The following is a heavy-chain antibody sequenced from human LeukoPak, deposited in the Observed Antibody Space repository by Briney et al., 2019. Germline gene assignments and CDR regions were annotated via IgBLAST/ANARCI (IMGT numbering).Heavy chain of an antibody. CDR2: IDWDDDK. CDR1: GFSLRTSGMC. J-gene: IGHJ4*02. D-gene: IGHD2-2*01. V-gene: IGHV2-70*11. CDR3: ARIIRVPAATETWYFEWYFDY. Sequence: QSGPALVKPTQTLTLTFTFSGFSLRTSGMCVSWIRQPPGKALEWLSRIDWDDDKYYSTSLKTRLTISKDTSNNQVVLTMTNMDPVDAATYYCARIIRVPAATETWYFEWYFDYWGQGTLVTVSS.